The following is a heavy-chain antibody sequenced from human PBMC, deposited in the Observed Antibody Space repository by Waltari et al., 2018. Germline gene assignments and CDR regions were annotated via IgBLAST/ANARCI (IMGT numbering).Heavy chain of an antibody. Sequence: QVYLVESGGGVVQPGGSLRLSCAASGFMFSNYVMHWVRQAPGKGLGGVASIRYDGSNTFHADSVKGRFTISRDNSKNTMDLQTSSLRPEDTAVYYCASERGTFGVGRSSFDRWGQGTLVIVSS. CDR3: ASERGTFGVGRSSFDR. CDR1: GFMFSNYV. CDR2: IRYDGSNT. V-gene: IGHV3-30*02. D-gene: IGHD3-3*01. J-gene: IGHJ4*02.